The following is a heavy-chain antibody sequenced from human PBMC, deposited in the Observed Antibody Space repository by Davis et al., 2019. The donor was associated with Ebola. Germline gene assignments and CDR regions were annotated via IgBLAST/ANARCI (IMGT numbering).Heavy chain of an antibody. V-gene: IGHV4-59*12. D-gene: IGHD6-19*01. CDR2: IYYSGST. J-gene: IGHJ4*02. CDR1: GGSISSYY. CDR3: ARENSSGWYELDY. Sequence: PGGSLRLSCTVSGGSISSYYWSWIRQPPGKGLEWIGYIYYSGSTNYNPSLKSRVTISVDTSKNQFSLKLSSVTAADTAVYYCARENSSGWYELDYWGQGTLVTVSS.